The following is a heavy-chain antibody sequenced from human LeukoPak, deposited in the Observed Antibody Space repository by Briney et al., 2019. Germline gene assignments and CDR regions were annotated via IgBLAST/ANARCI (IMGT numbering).Heavy chain of an antibody. CDR1: GFTFSSYA. J-gene: IGHJ6*03. D-gene: IGHD3-22*01. CDR3: ARDRGPHYYDSSGYTYYYYYMDV. V-gene: IGHV3-30*04. CDR2: ISYDGSNK. Sequence: GGSLRLSCAASGFTFSSYAMHWVRQAPGKGLEWVAVISYDGSNKYYADSVKGRFTISRDNSKNTLYLQMNSLRAEDTAVYYCARDRGPHYYDSSGYTYYYYYMDVWGKGTTVTVSS.